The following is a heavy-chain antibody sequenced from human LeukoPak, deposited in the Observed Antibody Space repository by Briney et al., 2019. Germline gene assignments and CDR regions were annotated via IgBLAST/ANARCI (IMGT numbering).Heavy chain of an antibody. D-gene: IGHD6-13*01. CDR1: GGSISSGGYS. Sequence: PSETLSLTCAVSGGSISSGGYSWSWIRQPPGKGLEWIGYIYHSGSTYYNPSLKSRVTISVDTSKNQFSLKLSSVTAADTAVYYCARCSSWLEYFQHWGQGTLVTVSS. CDR3: ARCSSWLEYFQH. V-gene: IGHV4-30-2*01. J-gene: IGHJ1*01. CDR2: IYHSGST.